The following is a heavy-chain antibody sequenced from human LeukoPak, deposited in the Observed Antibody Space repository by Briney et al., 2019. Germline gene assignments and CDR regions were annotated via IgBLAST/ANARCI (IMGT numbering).Heavy chain of an antibody. CDR2: IYHSGST. J-gene: IGHJ4*02. CDR1: GYSISSGYY. D-gene: IGHD7-27*01. CDR3: ARPNPLGTLDS. Sequence: SETLSLTCAVSGYSISSGYYWGWIRQPPGKGLEWIGSIYHSGSTYYNPSLKSRVTMSVDTSKNQLSLRLSSVTAADTAVYYCARPNPLGTLDSWGQGTLVTVSS. V-gene: IGHV4-38-2*01.